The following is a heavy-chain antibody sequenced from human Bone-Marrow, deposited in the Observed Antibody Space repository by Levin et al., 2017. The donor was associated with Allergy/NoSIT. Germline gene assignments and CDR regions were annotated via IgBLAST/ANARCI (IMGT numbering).Heavy chain of an antibody. Sequence: GESLKISCQSSGYSFTKDWIAWVRLMPGTGLEWIGIIYPGDSNTRSSPSFQGQVTISADKSISTVYLQWSSLKASDTAIYYCAKAIDNYYGSGSYPPYYWGQGTLVTVSS. D-gene: IGHD3-10*01. J-gene: IGHJ4*02. CDR1: GYSFTKDW. CDR2: IYPGDSNT. V-gene: IGHV5-51*01. CDR3: AKAIDNYYGSGSYPPYY.